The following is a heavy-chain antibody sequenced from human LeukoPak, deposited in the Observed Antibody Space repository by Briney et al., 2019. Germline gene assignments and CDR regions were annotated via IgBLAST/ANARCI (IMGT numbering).Heavy chain of an antibody. CDR3: AKDYRNYDILTGRPADY. D-gene: IGHD3-9*01. J-gene: IGHJ4*02. CDR1: GFTFSSYG. Sequence: GGSLRLSCAASGFTFSSYGMHWVRQAPGKGLEWVAVISYDGSNKYYADSVKGRFTISRDNSKNTLYLQMNSLRAEDTAVYYCAKDYRNYDILTGRPADYWGQGTLVTVSS. V-gene: IGHV3-30*18. CDR2: ISYDGSNK.